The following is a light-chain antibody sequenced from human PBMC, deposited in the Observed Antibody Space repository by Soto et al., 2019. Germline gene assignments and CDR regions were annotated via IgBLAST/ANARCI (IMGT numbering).Light chain of an antibody. Sequence: MTQSPSSLSASVGDRVTITCQASQGVGSTVAWYRQQPGQAPRLLIYDAYIRATGVPARFSGSGSGTEFTLTISSLQSEDFAVYYCQHYKTWPLAFGGGTKVDIK. CDR1: QGVGST. CDR2: DAY. V-gene: IGKV3-15*01. J-gene: IGKJ4*01. CDR3: QHYKTWPLA.